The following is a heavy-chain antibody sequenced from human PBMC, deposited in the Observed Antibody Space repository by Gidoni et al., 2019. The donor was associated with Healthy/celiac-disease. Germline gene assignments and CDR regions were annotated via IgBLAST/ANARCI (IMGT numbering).Heavy chain of an antibody. J-gene: IGHJ4*02. Sequence: EVQLLESGGGLVQPGGSRRLSCAASGFTFSSYAMSWVRQAPGKGLEWVSGMSGSGGSTYYADSLKGRLTSSRDNSKNTLYLQMNSLRAEDTAVYYCAKDPEVVTSFDYWGQGTLVTVSS. CDR3: AKDPEVVTSFDY. D-gene: IGHD2-21*02. CDR1: GFTFSSYA. CDR2: MSGSGGST. V-gene: IGHV3-23*01.